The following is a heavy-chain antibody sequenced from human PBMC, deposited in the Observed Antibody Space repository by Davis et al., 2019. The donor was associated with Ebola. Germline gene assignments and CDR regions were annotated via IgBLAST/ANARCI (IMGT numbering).Heavy chain of an antibody. D-gene: IGHD5-24*01. J-gene: IGHJ4*02. CDR2: ISGSGGST. CDR3: ARASRRDGYNYRYYFDY. Sequence: GESLKISCAASGFTFSSYAMSWVRQAPGKGLEWVSAISGSGGSTYYADSVKGRFTISRDNSKNTLYLQMNSLRAEDTAVYYCARASRRDGYNYRYYFDYWGQGTLVTVSS. CDR1: GFTFSSYA. V-gene: IGHV3-23*01.